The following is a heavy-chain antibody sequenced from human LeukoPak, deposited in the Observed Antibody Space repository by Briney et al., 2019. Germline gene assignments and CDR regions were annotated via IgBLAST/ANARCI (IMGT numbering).Heavy chain of an antibody. Sequence: PGGSLRLSCAASGFTFSRYAMNWVRQAPGKGLEWVSGISGRGSSTYYADSVQGRFTISRDNSKNTLYLQMNSLRAEDTAVYYCVKEALNYDFWSGLSYYYYGMDVWGQGTTVTVS. V-gene: IGHV3-23*01. CDR3: VKEALNYDFWSGLSYYYYGMDV. CDR1: GFTFSRYA. D-gene: IGHD3-3*01. J-gene: IGHJ6*02. CDR2: ISGRGSST.